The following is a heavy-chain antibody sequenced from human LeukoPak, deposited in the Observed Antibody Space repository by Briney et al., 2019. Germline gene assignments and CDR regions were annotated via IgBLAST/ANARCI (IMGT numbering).Heavy chain of an antibody. D-gene: IGHD4-17*01. J-gene: IGHJ4*02. V-gene: IGHV3-21*01. CDR3: ARDNDYGDPVFDY. Sequence: GGSLTLFCAASGFTFSSYGMNWVRQAAGKGLDWVAFISTSIVDISSADSLTGRFTISRDNATSSLYLQMNSLGAEDTAVYYCARDNDYGDPVFDYWGQGTLVTVSS. CDR2: ISTSIVDI. CDR1: GFTFSSYG.